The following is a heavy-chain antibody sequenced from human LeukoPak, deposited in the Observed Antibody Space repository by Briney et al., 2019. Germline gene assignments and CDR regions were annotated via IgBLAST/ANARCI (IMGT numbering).Heavy chain of an antibody. D-gene: IGHD1-1*01. V-gene: IGHV3-23*01. CDR2: IGDSGSVT. J-gene: IGHJ6*02. CDR1: GFTFRSYA. CDR3: AKVTRELDYSMDV. Sequence: PGGSLRLSCAASGFTFRSYALSWVRQAPGKGLEWVSTIGDSGSVTFAADAVKGRFTISRDNSKNTMYLQMDSLRVVDTAVYYCAKVTRELDYSMDVWGQGTTVTVSS.